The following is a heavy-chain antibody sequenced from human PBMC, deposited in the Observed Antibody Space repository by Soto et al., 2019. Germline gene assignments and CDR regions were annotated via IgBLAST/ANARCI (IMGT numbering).Heavy chain of an antibody. CDR3: ARFPGYSSSWYWFDP. D-gene: IGHD6-13*01. V-gene: IGHV4-59*01. J-gene: IGHJ5*02. CDR2: IYYSGST. Sequence: PSETLSLTCTVSGGSISSYYWSWIRQPPGKGLEWIGYIYYSGSTNYNPSLKSRVTISVDTSKNQFSLKLSSVTAADTAVYYCARFPGYSSSWYWFDPWGQGTLVTVSS. CDR1: GGSISSYY.